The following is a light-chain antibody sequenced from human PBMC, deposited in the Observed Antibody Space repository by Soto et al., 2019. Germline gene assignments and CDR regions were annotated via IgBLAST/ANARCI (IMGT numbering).Light chain of an antibody. CDR3: QQYETFSGT. Sequence: DIQMTQSPYTLSASVVDTVAVTFRASQSVSGWLAWYQQKPGEAPKLLIYDASALPRGVPSRFSGSGSGTKFTLTIASLQPDDFATYYCQQYETFSGTFGPGTKVDIK. CDR2: DAS. J-gene: IGKJ1*01. CDR1: QSVSGW. V-gene: IGKV1-5*01.